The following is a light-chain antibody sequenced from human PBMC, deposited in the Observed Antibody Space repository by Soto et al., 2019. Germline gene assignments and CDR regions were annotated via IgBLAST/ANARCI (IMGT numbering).Light chain of an antibody. CDR2: GAS. CDR3: HQYGLSPMVT. Sequence: EIVLTQSPGTLSLSPGERATLSCRASQSLSSSYLAWYQHKPGQAPRLLIYGASSRATGIPDRFSGSGSGTDFTLTISRLEPEDFALYYCHQYGLSPMVTCGPGTKVDSK. V-gene: IGKV3-20*01. CDR1: QSLSSSY. J-gene: IGKJ3*01.